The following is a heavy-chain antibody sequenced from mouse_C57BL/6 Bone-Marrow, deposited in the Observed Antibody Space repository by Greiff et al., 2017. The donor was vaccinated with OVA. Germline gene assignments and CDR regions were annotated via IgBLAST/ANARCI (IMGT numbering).Heavy chain of an antibody. Sequence: EVKLQESGGDLVKPGGSLKLSCAASGFTFSSYGMSWVRQTPDKRLEWVATISSGGSYTYYPDSVKGRFTISRDNAKNTLYLQMSSLKSEDTAMYYCARHGDYGSFFDYWGQGTTLTVS. CDR1: GFTFSSYG. V-gene: IGHV5-6*01. CDR3: ARHGDYGSFFDY. J-gene: IGHJ2*01. CDR2: ISSGGSYT. D-gene: IGHD1-1*01.